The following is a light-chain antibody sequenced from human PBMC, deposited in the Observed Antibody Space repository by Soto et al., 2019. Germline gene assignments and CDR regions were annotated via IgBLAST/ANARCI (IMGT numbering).Light chain of an antibody. CDR3: SSYTSSSTTLVV. CDR1: SSDVGAYNY. J-gene: IGLJ2*01. CDR2: DVS. Sequence: QSVLTQPASVSGSPGQSITISCTGTSSDVGAYNYVSWYQQHPGKAPKLMIYDVSNRPSGVSNRFSGSKSGNTASLTISGLQAEDEADYYCSSYTSSSTTLVVFGGGTKVTVL. V-gene: IGLV2-14*01.